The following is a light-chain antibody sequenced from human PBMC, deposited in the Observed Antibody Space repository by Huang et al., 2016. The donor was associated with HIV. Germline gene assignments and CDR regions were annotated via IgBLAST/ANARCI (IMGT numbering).Light chain of an antibody. J-gene: IGKJ1*01. Sequence: DIQMTQSPSTLSASVGDRVTITCRASSSISSWLAWYQQKPGKAPKLLSYNASSLESGVPARFSGSGSGTEFTLTISSLQPDDFATYYCQQYNSYSRTFGQGTKVEIK. CDR2: NAS. CDR3: QQYNSYSRT. V-gene: IGKV1-5*03. CDR1: SSISSW.